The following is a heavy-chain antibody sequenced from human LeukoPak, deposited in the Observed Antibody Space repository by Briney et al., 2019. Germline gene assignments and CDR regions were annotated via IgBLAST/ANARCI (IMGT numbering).Heavy chain of an antibody. CDR1: GFTFSSYS. V-gene: IGHV3-21*01. J-gene: IGHJ4*02. Sequence: GSLRLSCAASGFTFSSYSMNWVRQAPGKGLGWVSSISSSSSYIYYADSVKGRFTISRDNAKNSLYLQMNSLRAEDTAVYYCARDSIAVAGTVDYWGQGTLVTVSS. CDR2: ISSSSSYI. CDR3: ARDSIAVAGTVDY. D-gene: IGHD6-19*01.